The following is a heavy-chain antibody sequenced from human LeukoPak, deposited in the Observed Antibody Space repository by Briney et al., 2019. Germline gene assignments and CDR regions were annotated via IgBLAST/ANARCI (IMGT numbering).Heavy chain of an antibody. D-gene: IGHD2-2*01. CDR3: AKDHQSYCSSTSCYFDY. Sequence: PGGSLRLSCAASGFTFSSYDMHWVRQVPGKGLEWVSSISGSGAGTYYADSVRGRFTISRDNSKNTLYLQMNSLRAEDTAVYYCAKDHQSYCSSTSCYFDYWGQGTLVTVSS. CDR2: ISGSGAGT. V-gene: IGHV3-23*01. J-gene: IGHJ4*02. CDR1: GFTFSSYD.